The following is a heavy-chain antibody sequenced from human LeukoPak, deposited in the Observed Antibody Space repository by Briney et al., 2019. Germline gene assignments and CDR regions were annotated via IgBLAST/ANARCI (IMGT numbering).Heavy chain of an antibody. CDR2: IRYDGSNK. J-gene: IGHJ4*02. CDR1: GFTFSSYG. CDR3: AKDHRYRGGGGDY. V-gene: IGHV3-30*02. Sequence: GGSLRLSCAASGFTFSSYGMHWVRQAPGKGLEWVAFIRYDGSNKYYADSVKGRFTISRDNSKNTLYLQMNSLRAEDTAVYYCAKDHRYRGGGGDYWGQGTQVTVSS. D-gene: IGHD1-14*01.